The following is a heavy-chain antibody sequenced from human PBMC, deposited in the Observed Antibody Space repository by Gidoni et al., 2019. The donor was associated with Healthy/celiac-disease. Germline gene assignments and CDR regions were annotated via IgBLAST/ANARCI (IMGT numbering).Heavy chain of an antibody. Sequence: EVQLVESGGVVVQPGGSLRLSGAASGFTFDDYTMHWVRQAPGKGLEWVSLISWDGGSTYYADSVKGRFTISRDNSKNSLYLQMNSLRTEDTALYYCAKDMGGQWLVPDYWGQGTLVTVSS. D-gene: IGHD6-19*01. CDR3: AKDMGGQWLVPDY. V-gene: IGHV3-43*01. CDR2: ISWDGGST. CDR1: GFTFDDYT. J-gene: IGHJ4*02.